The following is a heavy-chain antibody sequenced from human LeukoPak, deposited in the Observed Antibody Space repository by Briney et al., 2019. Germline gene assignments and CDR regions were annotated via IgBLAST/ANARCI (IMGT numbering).Heavy chain of an antibody. CDR2: INHSGST. D-gene: IGHD1-26*01. J-gene: IGHJ4*02. CDR3: ARSIGREVGATAGYFDY. V-gene: IGHV4-34*01. Sequence: SETLSLTCAVYGGSFSGYYWSWIRQPPGKGLEWIGEINHSGSTNYNPSLKSRVTISVDTSKNQFSLKLSSVTAADTAVYYCARSIGREVGATAGYFDYWGQGTLVTVSS. CDR1: GGSFSGYY.